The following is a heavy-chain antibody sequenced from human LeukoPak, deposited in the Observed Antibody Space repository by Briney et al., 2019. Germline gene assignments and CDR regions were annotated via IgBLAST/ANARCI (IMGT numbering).Heavy chain of an antibody. Sequence: SETLSLTCTVFGYSITTGYYWGWIRQPPGKGLEWIGSIYHSGSTFYNPSLKSRVTISVDTSKNQFSLKLSSVTAADTAVYYCSRSPGGAETWAFDNWGQGTMVTVSS. J-gene: IGHJ3*02. CDR1: GYSITTGYY. CDR3: SRSPGGAETWAFDN. V-gene: IGHV4-38-2*02. CDR2: IYHSGST. D-gene: IGHD3-10*01.